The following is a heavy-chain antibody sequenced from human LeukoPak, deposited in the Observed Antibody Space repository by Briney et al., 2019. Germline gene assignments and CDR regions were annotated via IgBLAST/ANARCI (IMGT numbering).Heavy chain of an antibody. D-gene: IGHD1-1*01. CDR1: GGSSRGYA. V-gene: IGHV4-34*01. CDR2: INYGGDT. J-gene: IGHJ6*03. Sequence: PSETLSLTCGVDGGSSRGYAWSGVRQPPGKGRGWIGEINYGGDTNYNPSIKSRVTIAVDTSKNQFSLKVRSVTAADTAVYFCARGLGWKVTPMGLFYMDVWGEGAMVTVSS. CDR3: ARGLGWKVTPMGLFYMDV.